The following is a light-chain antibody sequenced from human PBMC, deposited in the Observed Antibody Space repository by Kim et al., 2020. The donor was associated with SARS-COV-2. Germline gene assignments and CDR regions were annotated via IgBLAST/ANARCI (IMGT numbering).Light chain of an antibody. CDR3: QQYGSSLYS. V-gene: IGKV3-20*01. CDR1: QSVSSSY. Sequence: EIVLTQSPGTLSLSPGERATLSCRASQSVSSSYLAWYQQKPGQAPRLLIYGASSRATGVPDRFSGSGSGTDFTLTISRLEPEDVAVYYCQQYGSSLYSFGQGTKLVI. J-gene: IGKJ2*01. CDR2: GAS.